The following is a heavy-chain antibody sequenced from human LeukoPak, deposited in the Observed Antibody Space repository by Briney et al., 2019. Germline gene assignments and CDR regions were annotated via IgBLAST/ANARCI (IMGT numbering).Heavy chain of an antibody. CDR3: ARDIGYSGSTDYEWLVLRLAIDY. D-gene: IGHD5-12*01. CDR2: ISSSSGYI. J-gene: IGHJ4*02. CDR1: GFTFSSYS. V-gene: IGHV3-21*01. Sequence: PGGSLRLSCAASGFTFSSYSMNWVRQAPGKGLEWVSSISSSSGYIYYADSVKGRFTISRDNAKNSLYLQMNSLRAEDTAVYYCARDIGYSGSTDYEWLVLRLAIDYWGQGTLVTVSS.